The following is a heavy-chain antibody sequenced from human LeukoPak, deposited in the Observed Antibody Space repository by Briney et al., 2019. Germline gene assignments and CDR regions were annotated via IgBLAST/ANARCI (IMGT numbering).Heavy chain of an antibody. D-gene: IGHD3-9*01. CDR1: GYTFTSYG. V-gene: IGHV1-18*01. CDR2: ISAYNGNT. CDR3: ARVPVLRYFDWLLYFDY. Sequence: EASVKVSCKASGYTFTSYGISWVRQAPGQGLEWMGWISAYNGNTNYAQKLQGRVTMTTDTFTSTAYMELRSLRSDDTAVYYCARVPVLRYFDWLLYFDYWGQGTLVTVSS. J-gene: IGHJ4*02.